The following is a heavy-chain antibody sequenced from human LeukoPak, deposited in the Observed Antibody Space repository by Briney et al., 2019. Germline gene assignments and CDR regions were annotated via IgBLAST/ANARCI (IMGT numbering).Heavy chain of an antibody. CDR1: GFTFINSA. CDR2: IVVGSGNT. CDR3: AADTLQIAS. J-gene: IGHJ4*02. Sequence: SVQVSCNASGFTFINSAIQWVRQARGQRLEWIGWIVVGSGNTNYARKLQDRVTITRDMSTSTAYMELSGLRTEDTAVYYCAADTLQIASWGQGTLVTVSS. D-gene: IGHD2-21*01. V-gene: IGHV1-58*02.